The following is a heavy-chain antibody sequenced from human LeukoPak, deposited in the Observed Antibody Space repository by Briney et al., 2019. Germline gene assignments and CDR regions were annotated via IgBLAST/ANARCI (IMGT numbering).Heavy chain of an antibody. J-gene: IGHJ4*02. D-gene: IGHD6-13*01. V-gene: IGHV4-4*02. Sequence: MPSETLSLTCAVSGGSISSSNWWSWVRQPPGKGLEWIGEIYHSGSTNYNPSLKSRVTISLDTSKNQFSLKLSSVTAADTAVYYCASRIAAAAYYFDFWGQGTLVTVSS. CDR1: GGSISSSNW. CDR3: ASRIAAAAYYFDF. CDR2: IYHSGST.